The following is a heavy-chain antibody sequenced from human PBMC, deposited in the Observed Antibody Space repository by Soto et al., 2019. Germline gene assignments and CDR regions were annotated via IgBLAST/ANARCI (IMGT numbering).Heavy chain of an antibody. D-gene: IGHD2-15*01. CDR2: IWYDGRNK. J-gene: IGHJ5*02. Sequence: QVQLVESGGGVVQPGRSLRLSCAASGFTFSSYGMHWVRQAPGKGLEWVAVIWYDGRNKYYADSVKGRFTISRDNSKNTLYLKMNSVRAEDTAVYYCARDRDGYCSGGSCYWFDPWGQGTLVTVSS. V-gene: IGHV3-33*01. CDR1: GFTFSSYG. CDR3: ARDRDGYCSGGSCYWFDP.